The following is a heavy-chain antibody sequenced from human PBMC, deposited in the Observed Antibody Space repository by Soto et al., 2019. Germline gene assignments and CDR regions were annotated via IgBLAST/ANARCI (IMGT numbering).Heavy chain of an antibody. Sequence: QVQLQESGPGLVKPSQTLSLTCTVSGGSISSGGYYWSWIRQHPGKGLEWIGYIYYSGSTYYNPSLKSRVTISVDTSKNQFSLKLSSVTAADTAVYYCARDSAGLGLLPLFDYWGQGTLVTVSS. CDR2: IYYSGST. J-gene: IGHJ4*02. CDR3: ARDSAGLGLLPLFDY. V-gene: IGHV4-31*03. D-gene: IGHD2-15*01. CDR1: GGSISSGGYY.